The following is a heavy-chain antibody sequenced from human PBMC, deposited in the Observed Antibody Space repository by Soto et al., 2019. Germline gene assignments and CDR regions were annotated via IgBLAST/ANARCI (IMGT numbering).Heavy chain of an antibody. J-gene: IGHJ4*02. D-gene: IGHD3-22*01. V-gene: IGHV4-30-4*01. Sequence: SSETLSLTCTVSGGSISSGDYYWSWIRQPPGKGLEWIGYIYYSGSTYYNPSLKSRVTISVDTSKNQFSLKLSSVTAADTAVYYCARLAYYYDSSGYQNTPLDYWGQGTLVTVSS. CDR3: ARLAYYYDSSGYQNTPLDY. CDR2: IYYSGST. CDR1: GGSISSGDYY.